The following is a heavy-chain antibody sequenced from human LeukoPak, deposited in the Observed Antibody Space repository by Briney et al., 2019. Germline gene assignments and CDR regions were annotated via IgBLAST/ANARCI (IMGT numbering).Heavy chain of an antibody. CDR3: VKVRGSGYYPDI. V-gene: IGHV3-23*01. CDR1: GFIFRSYA. J-gene: IGHJ3*02. Sequence: QPGGSLRLSCAASGFIFRSYALSWVRQAPEKGLEWVSAISASGGSTYHADSVKGRFTISRDNSKKTVNLQMNSLRGEDTSVYYCVKVRGSGYYPDIWGQGTMVTVSS. D-gene: IGHD3-22*01. CDR2: ISASGGST.